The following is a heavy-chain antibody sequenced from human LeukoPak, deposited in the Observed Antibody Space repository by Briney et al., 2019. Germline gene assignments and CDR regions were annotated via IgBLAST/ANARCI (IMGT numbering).Heavy chain of an antibody. V-gene: IGHV4-59*01. CDR1: GGSISSYY. Sequence: PSETLSLTCTVSGGSISSYYWSWIRQPPGKGLEWIGYIYYSGSTNYNPSLKSRVTISVDTSKNQFSLKLSSVTAADTAVYYCAKPLLRDVWFGESWGQGTLVTVSS. CDR2: IYYSGST. J-gene: IGHJ4*02. CDR3: AKPLLRDVWFGES. D-gene: IGHD3-10*01.